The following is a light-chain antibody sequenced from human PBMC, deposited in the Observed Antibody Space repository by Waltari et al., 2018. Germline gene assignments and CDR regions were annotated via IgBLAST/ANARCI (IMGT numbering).Light chain of an antibody. V-gene: IGLV1-47*01. J-gene: IGLJ2*01. CDR2: GNN. CDR3: ATWDDRLTAV. CDR1: NSNVGANS. Sequence: QSILTQPPSASGTPGRTVTISCSGSNSNVGANSVCGYQQLPGTAPKLLIFGNNQRPSGAPDRFAGSKSGTSASLAIRGLRSEDEADYYCATWDDRLTAVFGGGTKLTVL.